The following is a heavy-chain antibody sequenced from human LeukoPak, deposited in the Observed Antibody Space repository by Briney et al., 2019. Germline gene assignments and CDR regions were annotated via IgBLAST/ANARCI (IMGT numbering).Heavy chain of an antibody. CDR2: IRSETDGATP. CDR3: TTIEIGYDRTAFDI. V-gene: IGHV3-15*01. J-gene: IGHJ3*02. Sequence: KSGGSLRLSCEASGLTLTDAWMNWVRQAPGKGLEWVGRIRSETDGATPDYAGPVRGRFIISRDDSRNTMYLQMNSLKTEDTAVYYCTTIEIGYDRTAFDIWGQGTMVTVSS. CDR1: GLTLTDAW. D-gene: IGHD5-24*01.